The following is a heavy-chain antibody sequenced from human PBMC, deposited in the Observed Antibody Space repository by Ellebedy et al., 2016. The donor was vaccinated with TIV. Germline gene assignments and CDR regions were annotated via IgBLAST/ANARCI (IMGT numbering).Heavy chain of an antibody. Sequence: PGGSLRLSCAASGFTFSSYAMSWVRQAPGKGLEWVSSLSGSGGSTYYADSVKGRFTISRDNSKNTLYLQMNSLRAEDTAVYYCARDQGYYYYGMDVWGQGTTVTVSS. CDR2: LSGSGGST. CDR3: ARDQGYYYYGMDV. CDR1: GFTFSSYA. J-gene: IGHJ6*02. V-gene: IGHV3-23*01.